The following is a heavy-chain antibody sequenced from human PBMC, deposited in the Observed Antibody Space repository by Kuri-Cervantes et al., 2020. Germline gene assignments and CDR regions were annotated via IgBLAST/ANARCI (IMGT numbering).Heavy chain of an antibody. CDR3: ARGVLYYDFWSGYYGPRVFDY. CDR1: GGSISSGDYY. Sequence: SETLSLTCTVSGGSISSGDYYWSWIRQPPGKGLEWIGYIYYSGSTYYNPSLKSRVTISVDTSKNQFSLKLSSVTAADTAVYYCARGVLYYDFWSGYYGPRVFDYWGQGTLVTVSS. D-gene: IGHD3-3*01. V-gene: IGHV4-30-4*01. CDR2: IYYSGST. J-gene: IGHJ4*02.